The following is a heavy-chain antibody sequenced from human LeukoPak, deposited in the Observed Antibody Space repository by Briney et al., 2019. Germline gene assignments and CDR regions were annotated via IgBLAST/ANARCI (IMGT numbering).Heavy chain of an antibody. CDR1: GFTFSSYW. Sequence: GGSLRLSCAASGFTFSSYWMSWVRQAPGKGLEWVANIKQDGSEKYYVDSVKGRFTISRDNAKNSLYLQMNSLRAEDTAVYYCAKSPVFRTTVVTPGWFDPWGQGTLVTVSS. CDR2: IKQDGSEK. V-gene: IGHV3-7*01. J-gene: IGHJ5*02. D-gene: IGHD4-23*01. CDR3: AKSPVFRTTVVTPGWFDP.